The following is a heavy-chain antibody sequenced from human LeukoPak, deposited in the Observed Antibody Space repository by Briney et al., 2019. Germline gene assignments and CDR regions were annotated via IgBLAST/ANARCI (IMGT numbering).Heavy chain of an antibody. V-gene: IGHV4-34*01. CDR2: INHSGST. CDR1: GGSFSGYY. D-gene: IGHD5-18*01. J-gene: IGHJ3*02. CDR3: ARSGYGYGHAFDI. Sequence: NPSETLSLTCAVYGGSFSGYYWSWIRQPPGKGLEWIGEINHSGSTNYNPSLKSRVTISVDTSKNQFSLKLSSVTAADTAVYYCARSGYGYGHAFDIWGQGTMVTVSS.